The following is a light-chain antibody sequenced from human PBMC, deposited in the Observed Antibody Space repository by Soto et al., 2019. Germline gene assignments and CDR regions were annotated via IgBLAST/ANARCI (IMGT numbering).Light chain of an antibody. V-gene: IGLV4-69*01. Sequence: QPVLTQSPSASASLGASVKLTCTLSSGHSSYAIAWHQQQPEKGPRYLMKLNSDGSHNKGDGIPDRFSGSSSGAERYLTISGLQSEDEADYYCQTWGTGIVVFGGGTKVTVL. J-gene: IGLJ2*01. CDR1: SGHSSYA. CDR3: QTWGTGIVV. CDR2: LNSDGSH.